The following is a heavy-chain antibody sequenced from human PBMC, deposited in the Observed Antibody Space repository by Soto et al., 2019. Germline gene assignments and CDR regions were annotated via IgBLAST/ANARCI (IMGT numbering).Heavy chain of an antibody. V-gene: IGHV1-18*04. Sequence: ASVKVSCKASGYTFTNYGISWVRQAPGQGLEWMGWISAYNGNTNYAQNLQGRVTMTTDTSTSTGYMELRSLRSGDTAVDYFARVDVLRFLEWLIWGQGTLVTVSS. CDR1: GYTFTNYG. CDR3: ARVDVLRFLEWLI. J-gene: IGHJ4*02. CDR2: ISAYNGNT. D-gene: IGHD3-3*01.